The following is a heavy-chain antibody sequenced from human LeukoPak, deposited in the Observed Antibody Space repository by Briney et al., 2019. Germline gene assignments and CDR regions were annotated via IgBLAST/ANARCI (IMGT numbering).Heavy chain of an antibody. V-gene: IGHV3-23*01. Sequence: PGGYLRLYCAASGFTFSSYAMGWVRQAPGKGLEWVSAISGSGGSTYYADSVKGRFTISRDNSKNTLYLQMNSLRAEDTAVYYCAKAFGGVPAAISFDYWGQGTLVTVSS. CDR2: ISGSGGST. D-gene: IGHD2-2*02. CDR1: GFTFSSYA. CDR3: AKAFGGVPAAISFDY. J-gene: IGHJ4*02.